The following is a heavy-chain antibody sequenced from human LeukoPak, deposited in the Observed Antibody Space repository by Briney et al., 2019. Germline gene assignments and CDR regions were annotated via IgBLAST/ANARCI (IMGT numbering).Heavy chain of an antibody. CDR1: GDSINSGDYY. Sequence: SQTLSLTCTVSGDSINSGDYYWSWVRQPPGKGLEWIGYTSSSGNTDYNQSLKSRLTMSVYTSKNQFSLKLTSVTAADTAVYFCARDAYGSGSYHSALDYWGQGTLVTVSS. CDR3: ARDAYGSGSYHSALDY. V-gene: IGHV4-30-4*01. D-gene: IGHD3-10*01. CDR2: TSSSGNT. J-gene: IGHJ4*02.